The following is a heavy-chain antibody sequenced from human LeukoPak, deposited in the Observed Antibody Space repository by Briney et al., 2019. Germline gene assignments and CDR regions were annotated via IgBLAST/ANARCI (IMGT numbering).Heavy chain of an antibody. CDR1: GGSISNYH. CDR2: IYTSGST. Sequence: SETLSLTCTVSGGSISNYHWSWIRQPPGKGLEWIGRIYTSGSTNYNPSLKSRVTISVDTSKNQFSLKLSSVTAADTAVYYCARGRPAAGTRIYFDYWGQGTLVTVSS. V-gene: IGHV4-4*08. J-gene: IGHJ4*02. D-gene: IGHD6-13*01. CDR3: ARGRPAAGTRIYFDY.